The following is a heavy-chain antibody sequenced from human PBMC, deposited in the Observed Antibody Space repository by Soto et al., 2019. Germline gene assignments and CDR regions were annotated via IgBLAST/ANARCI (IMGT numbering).Heavy chain of an antibody. CDR2: IKSKALGGTT. CDR3: TTDSYSTMIEVRFDY. J-gene: IGHJ4*01. V-gene: IGHV3-15*07. D-gene: IGHD3-22*01. CDR1: GFPFSNAW. Sequence: EVQLVESGGGLVKPGGSLRLSCAGSGFPFSNAWINWVRQAPGKALEWVGRIKSKALGGTTDFAAPVRGRFAITRDDSSNMAYMQMNGLNTEDTAVYFCTTDSYSTMIEVRFDYWGHGSLVTVSS.